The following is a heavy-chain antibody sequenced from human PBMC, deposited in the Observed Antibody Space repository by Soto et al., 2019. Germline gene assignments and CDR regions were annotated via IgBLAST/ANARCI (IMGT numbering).Heavy chain of an antibody. V-gene: IGHV3-11*01. Sequence: QVQLVESGGGLVKPGGSMRLSCAASAFKFSDYYMSWVRKAPGKGLEWVSYISGSGDVIYYADSVKGRFTISRDNDKKSVHLQMDTWRAEDTALYYCARAPDCGEGSCDRHFDLWGQGTRVAVPS. CDR3: ARAPDCGEGSCDRHFDL. J-gene: IGHJ4*02. D-gene: IGHD2-21*01. CDR2: ISGSGDVI. CDR1: AFKFSDYY.